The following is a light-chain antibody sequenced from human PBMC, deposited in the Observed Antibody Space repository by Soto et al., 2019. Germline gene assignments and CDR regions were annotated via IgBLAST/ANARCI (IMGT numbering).Light chain of an antibody. Sequence: EIVLSQSPGTLSLSPGESATLSCRDSQSVSSSYLAWYQQKPGQAHRLLIYGASSRATGIPDRFSGSGSGTDFTLTISRLEPEEFAVYYCQKYGRSPETFGQGTKVDIK. J-gene: IGKJ1*01. CDR1: QSVSSSY. CDR3: QKYGRSPET. V-gene: IGKV3-20*01. CDR2: GAS.